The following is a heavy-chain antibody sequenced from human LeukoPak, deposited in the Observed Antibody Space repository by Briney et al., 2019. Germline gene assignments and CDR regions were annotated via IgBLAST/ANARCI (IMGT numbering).Heavy chain of an antibody. V-gene: IGHV3-21*01. CDR2: ISSSSSDI. D-gene: IGHD6-6*01. CDR3: AGGSAARAY. Sequence: GGSLRLSCAASGFTFSSYRMNWVRQAPGKGLEWVSSISSSSSDIYYADSVKGRFTISRENAKNSLYLQMNSLRAEDTAVYYCAGGSAARAYWGQGTLVTVSS. J-gene: IGHJ4*02. CDR1: GFTFSSYR.